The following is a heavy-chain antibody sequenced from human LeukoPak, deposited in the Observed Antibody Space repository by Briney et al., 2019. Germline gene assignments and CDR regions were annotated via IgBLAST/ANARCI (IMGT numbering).Heavy chain of an antibody. CDR1: GFTLKNAW. CDR3: TTILFDCGDHFDS. V-gene: IGHV3-15*01. Sequence: GGSLRLSCAASGFTLKNAWMSWVRQAPATGREWGGRIKSKAHGGTTDYAAPVKDRRTISRDDSKNTLYLQMNSLKTGDTAVYYCTTILFDCGDHFDSCGQGNLVSVSS. D-gene: IGHD4-17*01. CDR2: IKSKAHGGTT. J-gene: IGHJ4*02.